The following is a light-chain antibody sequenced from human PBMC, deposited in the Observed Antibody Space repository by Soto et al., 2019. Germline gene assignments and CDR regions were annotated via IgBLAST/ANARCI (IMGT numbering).Light chain of an antibody. CDR1: LNVNSY. CDR3: QQRQYWPPIT. Sequence: VLTQSASTLSWSPGERATLSCRASLNVNSYLAWYQQKPGQAPRLLIYDASNRAAGIPARFSGSGSGTDFTLTISSLEPEDFAIYYCQQRQYWPPITFGQGTRLEIK. V-gene: IGKV3-11*01. CDR2: DAS. J-gene: IGKJ5*01.